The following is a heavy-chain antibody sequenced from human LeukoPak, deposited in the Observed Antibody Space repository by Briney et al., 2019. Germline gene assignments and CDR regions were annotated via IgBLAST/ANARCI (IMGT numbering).Heavy chain of an antibody. Sequence: PGGSLRLSCAASGFTFSSYAMSWVRQAPGKGLEWVSLISGNGNNIYYADSVKGRFTISRDNTKNSLYLQMNILRTEDTALYYCANDLPQYYDVGIGYYGGFDSWGQGTLVTVSS. D-gene: IGHD3-3*01. V-gene: IGHV3-43*02. J-gene: IGHJ4*02. CDR1: GFTFSSYA. CDR3: ANDLPQYYDVGIGYYGGFDS. CDR2: ISGNGNNI.